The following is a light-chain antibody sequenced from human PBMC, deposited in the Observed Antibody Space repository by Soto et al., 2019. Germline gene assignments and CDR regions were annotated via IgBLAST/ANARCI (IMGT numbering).Light chain of an antibody. CDR2: AAS. CDR3: QQANSFPIT. CDR1: QVISTW. J-gene: IGKJ5*01. Sequence: DIQMTQSPSSVSASVGDRFTITCLASQVISTWLAWYQQKPGQAPKLLIYAASVLESGVPSRFSGSGSGTDFTLTISSVQPEDFATYRCQQANSFPITFGQGTRLEIK. V-gene: IGKV1-12*01.